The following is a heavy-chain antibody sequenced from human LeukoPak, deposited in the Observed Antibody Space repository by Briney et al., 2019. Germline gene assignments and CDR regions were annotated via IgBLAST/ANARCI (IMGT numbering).Heavy chain of an antibody. CDR2: IYYSGNT. J-gene: IGHJ4*02. CDR3: AGVVRGATGSDY. V-gene: IGHV4-59*01. D-gene: IGHD1-26*01. Sequence: SETLSLTCTVSGGSISTYYWSWIRQPPGKGLEWIGYIYYSGNTNYNPSLKSRVTLSVDTSKNQFSLKLSSVTAADTAVYYCAGVVRGATGSDYWGQGTLVTVSS. CDR1: GGSISTYY.